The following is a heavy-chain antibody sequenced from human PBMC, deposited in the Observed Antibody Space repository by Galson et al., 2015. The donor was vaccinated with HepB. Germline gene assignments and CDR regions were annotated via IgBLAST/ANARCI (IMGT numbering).Heavy chain of an antibody. CDR2: ISYDGSNK. CDR3: AKVGSYYDSSGYYDDIGLGWFDP. CDR1: GFTFSSYG. J-gene: IGHJ5*02. Sequence: SLRLSCAASGFTFSSYGMHWVRQAPGKGLEWVAVISYDGSNKYYADSVKGRFTISRDNSKNTLYLQMNSLRAEDTAVYYCAKVGSYYDSSGYYDDIGLGWFDPWGQGTLVTVSS. D-gene: IGHD3-22*01. V-gene: IGHV3-30*18.